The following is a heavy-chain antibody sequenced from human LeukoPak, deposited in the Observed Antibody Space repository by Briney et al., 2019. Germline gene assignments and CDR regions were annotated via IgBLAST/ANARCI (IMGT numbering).Heavy chain of an antibody. CDR1: GFTFSDYY. CDR2: ISSSGSTI. V-gene: IGHV3-11*04. Sequence: KSGGSLRLSCAASGFTFSDYYMSWIRQAPGKGLEWVSYISSSGSTIYYADSVKGRFTISRDNAKNSLYLQMNSLRAEDTAVYYCARDPLSIAAAGTCYFDYWGQGTLVTVSS. D-gene: IGHD6-13*01. J-gene: IGHJ4*02. CDR3: ARDPLSIAAAGTCYFDY.